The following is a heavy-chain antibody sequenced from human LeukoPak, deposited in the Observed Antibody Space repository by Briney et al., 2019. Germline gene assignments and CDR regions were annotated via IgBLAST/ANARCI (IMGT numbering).Heavy chain of an antibody. CDR1: GFTFSSYA. D-gene: IGHD5-18*01. CDR2: MSYDGSNK. J-gene: IGHJ4*02. V-gene: IGHV3-30*04. CDR3: ARTYIRGYSYGVLGY. Sequence: GGSLRLSCAASGFTFSSYAMHWVRQAPGKGLEWVAVMSYDGSNKYYADSVKGRFTISRDNSKNTLYLQMNSLRAEDTAVYYCARTYIRGYSYGVLGYWGQGTLVTVSS.